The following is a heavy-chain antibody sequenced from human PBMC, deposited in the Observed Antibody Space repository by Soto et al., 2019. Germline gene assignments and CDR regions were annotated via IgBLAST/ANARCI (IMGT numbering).Heavy chain of an antibody. V-gene: IGHV4-4*02. J-gene: IGHJ4*02. Sequence: SETLSLTCAVSGGPISSSNWWSWVRQPPGKGLEWIGEIYHSGSTNYNPSLKSRVTISVDKSKNQFSLKLSSVTAADTAVYYCARGTGIAAAGLFDYWGQGTLVTVSS. CDR3: ARGTGIAAAGLFDY. CDR1: GGPISSSNW. D-gene: IGHD6-13*01. CDR2: IYHSGST.